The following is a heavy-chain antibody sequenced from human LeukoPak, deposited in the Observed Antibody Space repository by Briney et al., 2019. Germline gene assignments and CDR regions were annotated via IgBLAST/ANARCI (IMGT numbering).Heavy chain of an antibody. CDR3: ARRPRGVPAVLTLGY. D-gene: IGHD2-2*01. CDR2: MNPKTGNT. CDR1: GYTFSSYD. J-gene: IGHJ4*02. V-gene: IGHV1-8*03. Sequence: ASVKVSCKASGYTFSSYDINWVRQAAGQGLEWMGWMNPKTGNTGFSQKFQGRVTITRNTSISTAYMELSSLRSEDTAVYYCARRPRGVPAVLTLGYWGQGTLVTVSS.